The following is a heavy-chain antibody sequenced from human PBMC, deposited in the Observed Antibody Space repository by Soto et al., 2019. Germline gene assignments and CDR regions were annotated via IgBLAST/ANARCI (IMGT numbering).Heavy chain of an antibody. Sequence: GGSLRLSCAVSGFTFTDYYMSWIRQAPGKGLEWVSYISSSSSYTNYADSVKGRFTISRDNAKNSPYLQMNSLRAEDTAVYYCARDRRGSGSYYRTDYWGQGTLVTVSS. V-gene: IGHV3-11*05. CDR1: GFTFTDYY. CDR2: ISSSSSYT. D-gene: IGHD3-10*01. CDR3: ARDRRGSGSYYRTDY. J-gene: IGHJ4*02.